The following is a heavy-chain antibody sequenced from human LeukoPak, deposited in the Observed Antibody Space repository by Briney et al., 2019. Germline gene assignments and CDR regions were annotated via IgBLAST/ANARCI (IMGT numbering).Heavy chain of an antibody. CDR2: INPNSGGT. D-gene: IGHD2-2*01. V-gene: IGHV1-2*02. J-gene: IGHJ5*02. Sequence: RRASVKVSCKASGYTFTGYYIHWVRQAPGQGLERMGWINPNSGGTNYAQKLQGRVTMTTDTSTSTAYMELRSLRPDDTAVYYCARARNWRYCSSTSCYAQNYWFDPWGQGTLVTVSS. CDR1: GYTFTGYY. CDR3: ARARNWRYCSSTSCYAQNYWFDP.